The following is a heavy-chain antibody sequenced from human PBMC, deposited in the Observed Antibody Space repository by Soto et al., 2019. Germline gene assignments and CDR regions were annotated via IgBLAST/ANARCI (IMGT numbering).Heavy chain of an antibody. V-gene: IGHV1-46*03. D-gene: IGHD2-21*02. CDR2: INPNDGTT. Sequence: QVQLVQSGAEVKKPGASVKVSCKASGYTLSTYYMHWVRQAPGQGLEWMGIINPNDGTTSYAHKFQGRVSMTTATSTSTVYMELSSLRAEDTAVYSCVRGGGYCGDDCFGHLDYGGQGTLVTVSS. J-gene: IGHJ4*02. CDR3: VRGGGYCGDDCFGHLDY. CDR1: GYTLSTYY.